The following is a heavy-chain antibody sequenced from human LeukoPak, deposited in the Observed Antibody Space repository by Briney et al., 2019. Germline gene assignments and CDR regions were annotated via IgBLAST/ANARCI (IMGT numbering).Heavy chain of an antibody. V-gene: IGHV3-23*01. CDR1: GFTFSGTW. CDR2: ISGSGTRT. D-gene: IGHD1-1*01. CDR3: ATRGTTGTTTPDY. Sequence: GGSLRLSCAASGFTFSGTWMHWVRQPPGKGLEWVSSISGSGTRTYYADSVKGRFTISRDNSKNTLYLQMNSLRAEDTAIYYCATRGTTGTTTPDYWGQGTLVTVSS. J-gene: IGHJ4*02.